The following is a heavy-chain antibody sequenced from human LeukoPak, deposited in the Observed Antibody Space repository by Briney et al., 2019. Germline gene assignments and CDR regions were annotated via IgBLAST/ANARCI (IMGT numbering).Heavy chain of an antibody. CDR2: IYYSGST. J-gene: IGHJ4*02. Sequence: PSETLSLTCTVSGGSISSYYWSWIRQPPGKGLEWIGYIYYSGSTNYNPSLKSRVTISVDTSKNQFSLKLSSVTAADTAVYYCARGTRSNSLGYWGQGTLVTVSS. CDR1: GGSISSYY. CDR3: ARGTRSNSLGY. V-gene: IGHV4-59*01. D-gene: IGHD4-11*01.